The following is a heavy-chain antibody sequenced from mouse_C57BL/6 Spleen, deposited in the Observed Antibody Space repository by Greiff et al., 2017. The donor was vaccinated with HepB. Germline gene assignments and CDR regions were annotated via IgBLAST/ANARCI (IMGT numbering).Heavy chain of an antibody. D-gene: IGHD1-1*01. V-gene: IGHV14-3*01. CDR2: IDPANGNT. CDR1: GFNIKNTY. J-gene: IGHJ4*01. Sequence: EVKLQQSVAELVRPGASVKLSCTASGFNIKNTYMHWVKQRPEQGLEWIGRIDPANGNTKYAPKFQGKATITADTSSNTAYLQLSSLTSEDTAIYYCARSSHYYGSSPYAMDYWGQGTSVTVSS. CDR3: ARSSHYYGSSPYAMDY.